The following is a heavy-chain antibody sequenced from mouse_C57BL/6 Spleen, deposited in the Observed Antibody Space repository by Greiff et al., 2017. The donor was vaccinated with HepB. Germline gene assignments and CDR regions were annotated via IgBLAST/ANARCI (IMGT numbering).Heavy chain of an antibody. D-gene: IGHD2-5*01. CDR1: GYTFTSYW. Sequence: VKLLESGAELVKPGASVKLSCKASGYTFTSYWMQWVKQRPGQGLEWIGEIDPSDSYTNYNQKFKGKATLTVDTSSSTAYMQLSSLTSEDSAVYYCAISYYSNSAWFAYWGQGTLVTVSA. V-gene: IGHV1-50*01. J-gene: IGHJ3*01. CDR3: AISYYSNSAWFAY. CDR2: IDPSDSYT.